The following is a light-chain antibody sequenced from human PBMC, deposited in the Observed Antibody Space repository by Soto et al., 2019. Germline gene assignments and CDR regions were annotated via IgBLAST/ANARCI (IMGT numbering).Light chain of an antibody. CDR3: QQLNTYPVT. CDR2: AAS. Sequence: IQLTQSTSSLSASVGDSVTITCRASQGISRYLSWYQQKPGRAPKLLISAASTLQSGVPARFSGSGSGTDFTLSITSLQPEDLATYYCQQLNTYPVTFGGGTKVAIK. J-gene: IGKJ4*01. V-gene: IGKV1-9*01. CDR1: QGISRY.